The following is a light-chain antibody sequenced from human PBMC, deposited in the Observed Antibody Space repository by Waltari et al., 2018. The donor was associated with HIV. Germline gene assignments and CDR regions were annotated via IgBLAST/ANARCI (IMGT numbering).Light chain of an antibody. CDR3: SSYAGSNNLGV. V-gene: IGLV1-40*01. Sequence: QSVLTQPPSVSGAPGQRVTISCTGSSSNIGAGYDVHWYQQLPGTAPKLLIYANIIRPSGVPDRFSGSKSGSSASLAITGLQAEDEAHYYCSSYAGSNNLGVFGGGTKLTVL. J-gene: IGLJ2*01. CDR2: ANI. CDR1: SSNIGAGYD.